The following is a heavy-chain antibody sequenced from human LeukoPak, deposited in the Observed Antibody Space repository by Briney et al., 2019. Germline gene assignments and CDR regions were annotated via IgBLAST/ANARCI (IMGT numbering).Heavy chain of an antibody. CDR1: GYTFTSYG. V-gene: IGHV1-18*01. CDR3: ARDSGPHDYYYMDV. Sequence: GASVKVSCKASGYTFTSYGISWVRQAPGQGLEWMGWISAYNGNTNYAQKLQGRVTMTTDTSTSTAYMELRSLRSDDTAVYYCARDSGPHDYYYMDVWGKGTTVTVSS. J-gene: IGHJ6*03. CDR2: ISAYNGNT.